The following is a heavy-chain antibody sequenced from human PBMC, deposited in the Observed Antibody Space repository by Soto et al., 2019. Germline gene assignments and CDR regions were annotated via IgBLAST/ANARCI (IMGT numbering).Heavy chain of an antibody. J-gene: IGHJ4*02. Sequence: GGSLRLSCAASGFTFSSYAMSWVRQAPGKGLEWVSTISGSGSSTYYADSVKGRFTISRDNSKNTLYLQMNSLRAEDTAVYYCAKVDSSSWADYWGQGTLVTVSS. CDR1: GFTFSSYA. D-gene: IGHD6-13*01. CDR3: AKVDSSSWADY. V-gene: IGHV3-23*01. CDR2: ISGSGSST.